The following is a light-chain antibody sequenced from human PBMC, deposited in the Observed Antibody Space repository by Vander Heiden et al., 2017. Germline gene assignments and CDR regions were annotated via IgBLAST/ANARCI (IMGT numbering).Light chain of an antibody. J-gene: IGKJ3*01. CDR3: QQYYATPFT. CDR2: WSS. CDR1: QSVLYSFNNKNY. V-gene: IGKV4-1*01. Sequence: DIVMTQSPDSLAVSLAERTTINCKSSQSVLYSFNNKNYLAWYQKKPGQPPKLLIYWSSTRESGVPDRFSGSGSGTDFTLTISSLQAEDVAVYYCQQYYATPFTFGPGTKVDVK.